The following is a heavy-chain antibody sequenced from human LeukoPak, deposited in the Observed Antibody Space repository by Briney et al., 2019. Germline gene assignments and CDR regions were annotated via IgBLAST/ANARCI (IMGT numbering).Heavy chain of an antibody. Sequence: SETLSLTCTVSGGSIRGNGYYWGWIRQAPGKGLERIGSIYYDGSTYYNPSLKSRVTISVDTPKNYFSLKLSSVTAADTAVYYCASSVWWPYYFDYWGQGTLVTVSS. CDR1: GGSIRGNGYY. D-gene: IGHD4/OR15-4a*01. V-gene: IGHV4-39*02. CDR2: IYYDGST. CDR3: ASSVWWPYYFDY. J-gene: IGHJ4*02.